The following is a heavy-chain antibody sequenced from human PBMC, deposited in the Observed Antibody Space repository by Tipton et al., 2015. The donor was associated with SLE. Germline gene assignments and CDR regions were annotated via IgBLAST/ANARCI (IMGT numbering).Heavy chain of an antibody. D-gene: IGHD5-18*01. Sequence: SLRLSCAASGFTFSSYAMHWVRQAPGKGLEWVAVISYDGSNKNYADSVKGRFTISRDNSKNTLYLQMNSLRAEDTAVYYCARCTWIQLWYGYFDLWGRGTLVTVSS. J-gene: IGHJ2*01. CDR2: ISYDGSNK. CDR3: ARCTWIQLWYGYFDL. CDR1: GFTFSSYA. V-gene: IGHV3-30*04.